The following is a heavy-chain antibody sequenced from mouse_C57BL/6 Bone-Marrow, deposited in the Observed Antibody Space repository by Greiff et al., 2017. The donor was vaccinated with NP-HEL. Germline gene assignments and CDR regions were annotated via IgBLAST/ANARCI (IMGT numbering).Heavy chain of an antibody. Sequence: EVQGVESGAELVRPGASVKLSCTASGFNIKDDYMHWVKQRPEQGLEWIGWIDPENGDTEYASKFQGKATITADTSSNTAYLQLSSLTSEDTAVYYCTPLSMVTTRYAMDYWGQGTSVTVSS. J-gene: IGHJ4*01. V-gene: IGHV14-4*01. CDR3: TPLSMVTTRYAMDY. CDR2: IDPENGDT. D-gene: IGHD2-2*01. CDR1: GFNIKDDY.